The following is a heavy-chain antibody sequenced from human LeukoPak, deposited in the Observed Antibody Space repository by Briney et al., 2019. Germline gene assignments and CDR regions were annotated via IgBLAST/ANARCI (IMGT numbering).Heavy chain of an antibody. CDR3: ARDNLGYCRSNSCYQH. Sequence: ASVKVACKAAGYTFTGYYMHWLRQAPGQGLEWMERINPNSGGTNYAQKFQGRVTMTRDTSISTAYTELSRLRSDDTAVYYCARDNLGYCRSNSCYQHWGQGTLVTVSS. D-gene: IGHD2-2*01. J-gene: IGHJ1*01. CDR2: INPNSGGT. V-gene: IGHV1-2*06. CDR1: GYTFTGYY.